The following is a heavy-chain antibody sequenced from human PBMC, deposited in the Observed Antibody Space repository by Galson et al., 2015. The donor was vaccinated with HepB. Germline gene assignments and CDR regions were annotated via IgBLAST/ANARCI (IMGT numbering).Heavy chain of an antibody. Sequence: SVKVSCKASGYILSTYGISWVRQAPGQGLEWVGWINPYNGGINYAQKFQGRVTMTTDTSTAYMELRSLRSDDTAVYYCARGPWFGELTGILVLQHWGQGTLVTVSS. CDR1: GYILSTYG. CDR2: INPYNGGI. CDR3: ARGPWFGELTGILVLQH. D-gene: IGHD3-10*01. V-gene: IGHV1-18*01. J-gene: IGHJ1*01.